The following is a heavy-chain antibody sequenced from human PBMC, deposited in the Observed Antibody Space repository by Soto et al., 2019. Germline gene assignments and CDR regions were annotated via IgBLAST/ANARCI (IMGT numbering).Heavy chain of an antibody. J-gene: IGHJ4*02. Sequence: SETLFLTRTVSCGSISSYNWSWIRQPPWKGLEWIGYSYYSGSTNYNPSLKSRVTISVDTSKNQFSLKLSSVTAADTAVYYCARVGDYYDSSGYYLLWGRVTLVTV. CDR3: ARVGDYYDSSGYYLL. CDR2: SYYSGST. CDR1: CGSISSYN. V-gene: IGHV4-59*01. D-gene: IGHD3-22*01.